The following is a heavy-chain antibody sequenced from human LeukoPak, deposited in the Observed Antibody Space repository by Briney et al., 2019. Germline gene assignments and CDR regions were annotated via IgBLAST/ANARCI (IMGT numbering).Heavy chain of an antibody. Sequence: SETLSLTCSVSAGSFSSHYWSWVRRPPGKGLEWIGYIYYSGTTNYNPSLKSRVTFSVDTSKSQFSLKLSSVTAADTAVYYSARGNNFDISGYYFYWYFDLWGRGTLVTVSS. D-gene: IGHD3-22*01. V-gene: IGHV4-59*11. J-gene: IGHJ2*01. CDR3: ARGNNFDISGYYFYWYFDL. CDR2: IYYSGTT. CDR1: AGSFSSHY.